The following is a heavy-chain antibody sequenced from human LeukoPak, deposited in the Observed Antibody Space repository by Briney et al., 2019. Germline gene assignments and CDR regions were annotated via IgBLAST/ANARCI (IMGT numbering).Heavy chain of an antibody. V-gene: IGHV1-3*01. CDR2: INAGNGNT. CDR3: AREYYYDSSGYYPVFDY. D-gene: IGHD3-22*01. CDR1: GYTFTSYA. Sequence: GASVKVSCKASGYTFTSYAMHWVRQAPGQRLEWMGWINAGNGNTKYSQKLQGRVTMTTDTSTSTAYMELRSLRSDDTAVYYCAREYYYDSSGYYPVFDYWGQGTLVTVSS. J-gene: IGHJ4*02.